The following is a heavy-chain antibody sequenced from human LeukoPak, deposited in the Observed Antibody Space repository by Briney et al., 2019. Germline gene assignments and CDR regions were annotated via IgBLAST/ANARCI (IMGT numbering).Heavy chain of an antibody. V-gene: IGHV3-43*01. D-gene: IGHD5-18*01. CDR2: ISWDGGST. CDR3: AKGADTALDY. Sequence: GGSLRLSCAASGFTFDDYTMHWVRHAPGKGLEWVSLISWDGGSTYYADSVKGRFTISRDNSKNSLYLQMNSLRTEDTALYYCAKGADTALDYWGQGTLVTVSS. CDR1: GFTFDDYT. J-gene: IGHJ4*02.